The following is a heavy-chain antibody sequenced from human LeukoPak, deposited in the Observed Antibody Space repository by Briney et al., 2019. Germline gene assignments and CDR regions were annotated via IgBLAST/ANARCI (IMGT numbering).Heavy chain of an antibody. J-gene: IGHJ3*02. CDR1: GFTFSSYS. CDR2: ISSSSSYI. D-gene: IGHD3-22*01. CDR3: ARDPLYDSSGSRADI. V-gene: IGHV3-21*01. Sequence: GGALRLSCAASGFTFSSYSMNWVRQAPGKGLEGVSSISSSSSYIYYADAVKGRFTISRDNAKNSLYLQMNSLRAEDTAVYYCARDPLYDSSGSRADIWGQGTMVTVSS.